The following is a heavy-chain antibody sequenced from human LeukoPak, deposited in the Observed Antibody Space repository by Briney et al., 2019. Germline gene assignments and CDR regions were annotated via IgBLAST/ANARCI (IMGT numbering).Heavy chain of an antibody. V-gene: IGHV4-34*01. CDR2: INHSGST. CDR1: GGSFSGYY. Sequence: SETLSLTCAVYGGSFSGYYWSWIRQPPGKGLEWIGEINHSGSTNYNPSLKSRVTISVDTSKNQFSLKLSSVTAADTAVYFCARPFQGDYAFDYWGQGTLVTVSS. CDR3: ARPFQGDYAFDY. J-gene: IGHJ4*02. D-gene: IGHD4-17*01.